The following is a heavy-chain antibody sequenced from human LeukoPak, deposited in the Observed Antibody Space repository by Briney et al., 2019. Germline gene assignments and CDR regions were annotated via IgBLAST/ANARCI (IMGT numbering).Heavy chain of an antibody. V-gene: IGHV4-59*01. Sequence: PSETLSLTCTVSGGSISSYYWSWIRQPPGKGLEWIGYIYYSGSTNYNPSLKSRVTISVGTSKNQFSLKLSSVTAADTAVYYCARGGYSSGSERWFDPWGQGTLVTVSS. CDR2: IYYSGST. CDR1: GGSISSYY. D-gene: IGHD5-18*01. CDR3: ARGGYSSGSERWFDP. J-gene: IGHJ5*02.